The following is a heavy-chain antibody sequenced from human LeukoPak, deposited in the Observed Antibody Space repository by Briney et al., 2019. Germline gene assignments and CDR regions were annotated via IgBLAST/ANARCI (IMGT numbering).Heavy chain of an antibody. V-gene: IGHV4-39*07. CDR1: GGSISSSSYY. CDR2: IYYSGST. CDR3: ARGERWLQFGYYYYGMDV. J-gene: IGHJ6*02. D-gene: IGHD5-24*01. Sequence: SETLSLTCTVSGGSISSSSYYWGWIRQPPGKGLEWIGSIYYSGSTYYNPSLKSRVTISVDTSKNQFSLKLSSVTAADTAVYYCARGERWLQFGYYYYGMDVWGQGTTVTVSS.